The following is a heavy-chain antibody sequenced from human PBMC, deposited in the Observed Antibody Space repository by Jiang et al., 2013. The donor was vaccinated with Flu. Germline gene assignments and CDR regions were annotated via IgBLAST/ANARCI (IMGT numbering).Heavy chain of an antibody. J-gene: IGHJ5*02. CDR1: GFSLGTTGVC. Sequence: KPTQTLTLTCTFSGFSLGTTGVCVSWIRQPPGKALEWLAHIFSNDEKSYSTSLKSRLTISKDTSKSQVVLTMTNMDPVDTATYYCARIQRNYDFWSGYYTVWFDPWGQGTLVTVSS. CDR2: IFSNDEK. D-gene: IGHD3-3*01. CDR3: ARIQRNYDFWSGYYTVWFDP. V-gene: IGHV2-26*01.